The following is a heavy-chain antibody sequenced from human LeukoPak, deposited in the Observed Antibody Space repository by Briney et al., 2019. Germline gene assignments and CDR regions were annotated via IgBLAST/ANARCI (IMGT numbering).Heavy chain of an antibody. D-gene: IGHD1-26*01. CDR2: IIPIFGTA. V-gene: IGHV1-69*13. CDR3: ARDIVGATQPFDY. CDR1: GYTFTSYA. J-gene: IGHJ4*02. Sequence: SVKVSCKASGYTFTSYAISWVRQAPGQGLEWMGGIIPIFGTANYAQKFQGRVTITADESTSTAYMELSSLRSEDTAVYYCARDIVGATQPFDYWGQGTLVTVSS.